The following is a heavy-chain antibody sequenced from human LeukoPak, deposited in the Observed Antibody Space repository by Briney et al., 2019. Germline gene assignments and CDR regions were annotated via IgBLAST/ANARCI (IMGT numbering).Heavy chain of an antibody. Sequence: GGSLRLSCATSGFSFSTSTMNWVRQAPGKGLVWVSRIDSDGSTTNYADSAKGRFTISRDNAKDTLYLQMNSLRAEDTAVYYCAKGPTVTTPGGYYYYGMDVWGQGTTVTVSS. J-gene: IGHJ6*02. V-gene: IGHV3-74*01. D-gene: IGHD4-17*01. CDR2: IDSDGSTT. CDR3: AKGPTVTTPGGYYYYGMDV. CDR1: GFSFSTST.